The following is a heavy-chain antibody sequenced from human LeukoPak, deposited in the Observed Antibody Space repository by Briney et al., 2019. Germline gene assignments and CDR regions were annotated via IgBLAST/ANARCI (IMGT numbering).Heavy chain of an antibody. D-gene: IGHD4-17*01. V-gene: IGHV4-39*01. CDR1: GGSISITSYY. J-gene: IGHJ3*02. CDR3: ASGDTVTTSFDAFDI. Sequence: SEALSLPFTVSGGSISITSYYWGWIRPPPGKGLEGIGSIYYSGSTYYNPSLESRVTISVDTSKNQFSLKLSSVTAADTAVYYCASGDTVTTSFDAFDIWGQGTMVTVSS. CDR2: IYYSGST.